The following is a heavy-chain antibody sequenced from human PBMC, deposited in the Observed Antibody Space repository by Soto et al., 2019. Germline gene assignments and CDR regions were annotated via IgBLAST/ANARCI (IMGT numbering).Heavy chain of an antibody. CDR1: GGTFSSYA. CDR2: IIPIFGTA. J-gene: IGHJ6*02. V-gene: IGHV1-69*13. CDR3: TGSMTTVSEDYYYYGMDV. D-gene: IGHD4-4*01. Sequence: ASVKVSCKASGGTFSSYAISWVRQAPGQGLEWMGGIIPIFGTANYAQKFQGRVTITADESTSTAYMELSSLRSEDTAVYYCTGSMTTVSEDYYYYGMDVWGQGTTVTV.